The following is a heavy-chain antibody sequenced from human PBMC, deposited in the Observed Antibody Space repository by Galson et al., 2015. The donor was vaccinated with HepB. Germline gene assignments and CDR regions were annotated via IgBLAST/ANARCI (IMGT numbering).Heavy chain of an antibody. CDR2: ISSSSSYI. D-gene: IGHD6-13*01. CDR3: ARVYFTFKAAGTGIDY. V-gene: IGHV3-21*01. CDR1: GFTFSSYS. J-gene: IGHJ4*02. Sequence: SLRLSCAASGFTFSSYSMNWVRQAPGKGLEWVSSISSSSSYIYYADSVKGRFTISRDNAKNSLYLQMNSLRAEDTAVYYCARVYFTFKAAGTGIDYWGQGTLVTVSS.